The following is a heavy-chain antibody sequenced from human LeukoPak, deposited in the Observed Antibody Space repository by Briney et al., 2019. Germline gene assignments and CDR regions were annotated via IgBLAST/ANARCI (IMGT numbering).Heavy chain of an antibody. D-gene: IGHD2/OR15-2a*01. J-gene: IGHJ4*02. Sequence: GGSLRLSCTGSGFSFTSNTMSWIRQAPGRGLGWVSAISNNGGRTDYADSVKGRFTISRDNSKSTLYLHIDSLRAEDTAVYYCARDEYTSALSEYWGQGTLVTVSS. V-gene: IGHV3-23*01. CDR1: GFSFTSNT. CDR3: ARDEYTSALSEY. CDR2: ISNNGGRT.